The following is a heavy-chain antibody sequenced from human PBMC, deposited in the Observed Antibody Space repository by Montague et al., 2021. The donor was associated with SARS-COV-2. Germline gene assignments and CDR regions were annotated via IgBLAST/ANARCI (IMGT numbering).Heavy chain of an antibody. J-gene: IGHJ4*02. V-gene: IGHV3-23*03. CDR1: GFTFSNYD. Sequence: SLRLSCAASGFTFSNYDMSWVRQAPGKGLEWVSDIYSGGSSTYYADSVKGRFTISRDNSKNTLYLQMNSLRAEDTAVYYCAKDSSGWYADYFDYWGQGTLVTVSS. D-gene: IGHD6-19*01. CDR3: AKDSSGWYADYFDY. CDR2: IYSGGSST.